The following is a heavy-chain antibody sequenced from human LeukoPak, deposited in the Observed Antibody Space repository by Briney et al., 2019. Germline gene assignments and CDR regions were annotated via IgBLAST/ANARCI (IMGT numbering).Heavy chain of an antibody. CDR1: GYTFTSYG. Sequence: ASVKVSCKTSGYTFTSYGISWVRQAPGQGLEWMGWISDYNDNTNYAQKFQGRVTMTTDTSTSTAYIDLRSLRSDDTAVYYCARDGGRVVVAADPAFPYNWFDPWGQGTLVTVSS. CDR3: ARDGGRVVVAADPAFPYNWFDP. V-gene: IGHV1-18*01. CDR2: ISDYNDNT. J-gene: IGHJ5*02. D-gene: IGHD2-15*01.